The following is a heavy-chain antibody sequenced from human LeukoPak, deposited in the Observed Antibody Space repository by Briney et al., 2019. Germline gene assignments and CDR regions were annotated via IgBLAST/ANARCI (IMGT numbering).Heavy chain of an antibody. Sequence: SETLSLTCVVYGGSFSGYYWSWIRQPPGKGLEWIGEINHSGSTNYNPSLKSRVTISVDTSKNQFSLKLSSVTAADTAVYYCARGRTRGYSYGSKENDYWGQGTLVTVSS. V-gene: IGHV4-34*01. CDR3: ARGRTRGYSYGSKENDY. CDR2: INHSGST. D-gene: IGHD5-18*01. J-gene: IGHJ4*02. CDR1: GGSFSGYY.